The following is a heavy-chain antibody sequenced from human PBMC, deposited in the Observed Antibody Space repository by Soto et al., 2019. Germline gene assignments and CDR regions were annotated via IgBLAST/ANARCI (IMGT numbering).Heavy chain of an antibody. V-gene: IGHV4-31*03. CDR1: GGSISSGGYY. CDR2: IYYSGST. D-gene: IGHD2-2*01. J-gene: IGHJ4*02. CDR3: ARGRTSSPTPGDY. Sequence: QVQLQESGPVLVKPSQTLSLTCTVSGGSISSGGYYWSWIRQHPGKGLEWIGYIYYSGSTYYNPSLKSRVTISVDTSKTQCSLKLSSVTAADTAVYYCARGRTSSPTPGDYWGQGTLVTVSS.